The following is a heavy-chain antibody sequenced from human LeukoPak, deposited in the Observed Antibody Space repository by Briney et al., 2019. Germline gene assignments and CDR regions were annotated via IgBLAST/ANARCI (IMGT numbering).Heavy chain of an antibody. CDR3: ARVGYCSGVGCQGRDWFDP. Sequence: GGSLRLSCAASGFTFSSYAMSWVRQAPGEGLEWVSTISGSNGNTHYADSVKGRFTISRDDAKTSVSLQMNSLRDDDTAVYYCARVGYCSGVGCQGRDWFDPWGQGTLVIVSS. V-gene: IGHV3-23*01. CDR1: GFTFSSYA. J-gene: IGHJ5*02. CDR2: ISGSNGNT. D-gene: IGHD2-15*01.